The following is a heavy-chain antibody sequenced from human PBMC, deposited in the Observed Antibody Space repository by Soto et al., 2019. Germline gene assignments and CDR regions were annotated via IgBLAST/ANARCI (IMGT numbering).Heavy chain of an antibody. CDR1: GFTFSSYA. CDR2: ISGSGGST. CDR3: AKLTKSRIMGATTDY. V-gene: IGHV3-23*01. D-gene: IGHD1-26*01. Sequence: PGGSLRLSCAASGFTFSSYAMSWVRQAPGKGLEWVSAISGSGGSTYYADSVKGRFTISRDNSKSTLYLQMNSLRAEDTAVYYCAKLTKSRIMGATTDYWGQGTLVTVSS. J-gene: IGHJ4*02.